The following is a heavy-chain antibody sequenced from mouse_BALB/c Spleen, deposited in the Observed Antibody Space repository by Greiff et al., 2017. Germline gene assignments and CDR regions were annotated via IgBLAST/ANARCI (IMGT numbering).Heavy chain of an antibody. CDR3: ARIFYYGSSYPAWFAY. Sequence: EVQLVESGPGLVKPSQSLSLTCTVTGYSITSDYAWNWIRQFPGNKLEWMGYISYSGSTSYNPSLKSRISITRDTSKNQFFLQLNSVTTEDTATYYCARIFYYGSSYPAWFAYGGQGTLVTVSA. D-gene: IGHD1-1*01. J-gene: IGHJ3*01. V-gene: IGHV3-2*02. CDR1: GYSITSDYA. CDR2: ISYSGST.